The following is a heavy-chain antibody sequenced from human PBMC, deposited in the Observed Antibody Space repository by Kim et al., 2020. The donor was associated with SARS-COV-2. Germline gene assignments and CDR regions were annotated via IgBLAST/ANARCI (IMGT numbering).Heavy chain of an antibody. CDR2: ISYDGSNK. CDR3: ARNVLLWFGEFSGVDY. D-gene: IGHD3-10*01. CDR1: GFTFSSYA. Sequence: GGSLRLSCAASGFTFSSYAMHWVRQAPGKGLEWVAVISYDGSNKYYADSVKGRFTISRDNSKNTLYLQMNSLRAEDTAVYYCARNVLLWFGEFSGVDYWG. V-gene: IGHV3-30*04. J-gene: IGHJ4*01.